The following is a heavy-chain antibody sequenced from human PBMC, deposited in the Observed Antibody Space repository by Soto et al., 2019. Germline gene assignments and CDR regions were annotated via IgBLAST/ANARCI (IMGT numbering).Heavy chain of an antibody. J-gene: IGHJ4*02. D-gene: IGHD1-26*01. CDR1: GGSINNGGYS. V-gene: IGHV4-30-2*01. CDR3: ARRGTYYFDS. Sequence: QLQLQESGSGLVKPSQTLNLTCAVSGGSINNGGYSWSWIRQPPGKGLEWTGDIYPSGRTSYNPSLKSRVTISVDRSENRFVLNVTSVNAADTAVYYCARRGTYYFDSWGQGTLVTVSS. CDR2: IYPSGRT.